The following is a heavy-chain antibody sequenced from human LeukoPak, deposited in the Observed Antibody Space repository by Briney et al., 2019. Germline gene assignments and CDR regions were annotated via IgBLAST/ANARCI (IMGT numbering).Heavy chain of an antibody. Sequence: PGGSLRLSCAASGFSFSNAWMSWVRQAPGKGLEWVSAISGSGGSTYYADSVKGRFTISRDNSKNTLYLQMNSLRAEDTAVYYCAKESYGDYLKYFQHWGQGTLVTVSS. V-gene: IGHV3-23*01. J-gene: IGHJ1*01. CDR2: ISGSGGST. CDR3: AKESYGDYLKYFQH. D-gene: IGHD4-17*01. CDR1: GFSFSNAW.